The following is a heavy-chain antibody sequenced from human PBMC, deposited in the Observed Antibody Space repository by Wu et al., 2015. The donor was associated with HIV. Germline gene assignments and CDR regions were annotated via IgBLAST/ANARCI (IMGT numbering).Heavy chain of an antibody. V-gene: IGHV1-69*05. J-gene: IGHJ4*02. CDR3: ATRRPTAGAPFAS. CDR2: TSPIIGTP. CDR1: GGAFSSYA. D-gene: IGHD4/OR15-4a*01. Sequence: QVQLVQSGAELKKPGSAVKVSCKASGGAFSSYAVSWVRQAPGQGLEWMGGTSPIIGTPKYAQNFQGRVTMITDESTSTAYVELSNLRSDDTAVYYCATRRPTAGAPFASWGQGTLVTVSS.